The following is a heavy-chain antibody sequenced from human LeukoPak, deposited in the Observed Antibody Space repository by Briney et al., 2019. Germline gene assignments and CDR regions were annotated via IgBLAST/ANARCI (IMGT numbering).Heavy chain of an antibody. Sequence: GGSLRLSCAASGFTFSAYNMNWVRRTPGKGLEWVSSITTSSSYMFYADSVRGRFTISRDNAENSLYLQMNSLRAEDTAVYYCAGGGFGEAYYYYYYMDVWGKGTTVTVSS. CDR2: ITTSSSYM. V-gene: IGHV3-21*04. CDR3: AGGGFGEAYYYYYYMDV. CDR1: GFTFSAYN. D-gene: IGHD3-10*01. J-gene: IGHJ6*03.